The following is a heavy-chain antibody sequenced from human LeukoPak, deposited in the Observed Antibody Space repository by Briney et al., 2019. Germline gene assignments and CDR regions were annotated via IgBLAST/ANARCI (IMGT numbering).Heavy chain of an antibody. Sequence: GGSLRLSCAASGFTVSSNYMTWVRQAPGKGLEWVSAISGVDGTTYYADSVKGRFTISRDNSMNTLYLQMNSLRAEDTAAYYCAKTASGVTDSYFDYWGQGTLVTVSS. CDR2: ISGVDGTT. J-gene: IGHJ4*02. V-gene: IGHV3-23*01. D-gene: IGHD2-21*02. CDR3: AKTASGVTDSYFDY. CDR1: GFTVSSNY.